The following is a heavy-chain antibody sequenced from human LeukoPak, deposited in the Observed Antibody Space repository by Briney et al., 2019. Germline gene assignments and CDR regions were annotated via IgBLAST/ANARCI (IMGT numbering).Heavy chain of an antibody. Sequence: ASVKVSCKASGYTFTDYYMLWVRQAPGQGLEWMGWIYPNSGDTRYAQKFQGRVTMTRDTSISTAYMDLSSLRSDDTAVYFCARDTTMISFDNWGQGTLVTVSS. CDR1: GYTFTDYY. CDR2: IYPNSGDT. D-gene: IGHD3-22*01. J-gene: IGHJ4*02. CDR3: ARDTTMISFDN. V-gene: IGHV1-2*02.